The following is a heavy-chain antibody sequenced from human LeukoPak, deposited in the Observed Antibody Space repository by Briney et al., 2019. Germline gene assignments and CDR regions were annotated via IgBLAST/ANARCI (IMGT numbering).Heavy chain of an antibody. Sequence: ASVKVSCKASGGTFSSYAITWVRQAPGQGLEWVGGIIPIFGTTKYAQKFQGRATITADASATTAYMELVSLTSGDTAVYYCARDASSYGGKSWGEGYWGQGTRVTVSS. CDR3: ARDASSYGGKSWGEGY. J-gene: IGHJ4*02. V-gene: IGHV1-69*13. CDR2: IIPIFGTT. CDR1: GGTFSSYA. D-gene: IGHD4-17*01.